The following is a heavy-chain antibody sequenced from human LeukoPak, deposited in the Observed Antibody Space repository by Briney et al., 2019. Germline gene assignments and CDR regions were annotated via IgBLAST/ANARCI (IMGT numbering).Heavy chain of an antibody. CDR2: IYTSGST. J-gene: IGHJ4*02. D-gene: IGHD3-3*01. Sequence: SETLSLTCAVSGYSISSGYYWGWIRQPPGKGLEWIGRIYTSGSTNYNPSLKSRVTMSVDTSKNQFSLKLSSVTAADTAVYYCAREDFWSGYYSYWGQGTLVTVSS. CDR1: GYSISSGYY. CDR3: AREDFWSGYYSY. V-gene: IGHV4-38-2*02.